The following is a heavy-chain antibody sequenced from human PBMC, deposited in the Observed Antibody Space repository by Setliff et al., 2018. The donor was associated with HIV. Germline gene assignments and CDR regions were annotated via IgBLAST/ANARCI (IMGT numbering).Heavy chain of an antibody. CDR2: IKSKSDGGTT. J-gene: IGHJ2*01. D-gene: IGHD3-9*01. CDR3: VGHYYDPLTGYYVWFFDV. Sequence: PGGSLRLSCATSGFIFTNAWMSWVRQSPRKGLAWLARIKSKSDGGTTSYASPVKDRFTISRDDSRNTLYLQMNSMKSDDTATYYCVGHYYDPLTGYYVWFFDVWGRGTLVTVSS. CDR1: GFIFTNAW. V-gene: IGHV3-15*05.